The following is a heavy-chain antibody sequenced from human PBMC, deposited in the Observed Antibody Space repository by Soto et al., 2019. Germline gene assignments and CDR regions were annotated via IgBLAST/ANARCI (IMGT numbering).Heavy chain of an antibody. Sequence: SETLSLTCTVSGGSISSYYWSWIRQPPGKGLEWIGYIYYSGSTNYNPSLKSRVTISVDTSKNQFSLKLSSVTAADTAVYYCVRVYDNYYYGMDVWGQGTTVT. V-gene: IGHV4-59*01. CDR3: VRVYDNYYYGMDV. CDR2: IYYSGST. CDR1: GGSISSYY. D-gene: IGHD3-9*01. J-gene: IGHJ6*02.